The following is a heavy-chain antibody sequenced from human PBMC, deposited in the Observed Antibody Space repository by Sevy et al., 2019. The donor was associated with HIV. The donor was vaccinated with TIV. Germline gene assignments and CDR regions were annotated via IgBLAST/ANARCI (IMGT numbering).Heavy chain of an antibody. D-gene: IGHD3-9*01. Sequence: GGSLRLSCAASGFTFSSYWLSWVRQAPGKGLEWVANIKQDGSEKYYVDSVKGRFTISRDNAKNSLYLQMNSLRAEDTAVYYCAREMETYYDILTVNWGAFDIWGQGTMVTVSS. CDR1: GFTFSSYW. CDR3: AREMETYYDILTVNWGAFDI. J-gene: IGHJ3*02. CDR2: IKQDGSEK. V-gene: IGHV3-7*01.